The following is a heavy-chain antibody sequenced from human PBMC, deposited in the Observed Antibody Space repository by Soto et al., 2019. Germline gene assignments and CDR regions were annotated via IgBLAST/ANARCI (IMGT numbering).Heavy chain of an antibody. CDR1: GGSISSGSYY. CDR3: AKHWDN. V-gene: IGHV4-39*01. Sequence: QRQLQESGPGLVKPSETLSLTCTVSGGSISSGSYYWGWIRQPPGKGLEWIGSIYYSGTTYYNPSLKCRVTISVDTSKNQFSLRLSSVTAADTALYYCAKHWDNWGQGTLVTVSS. J-gene: IGHJ4*02. CDR2: IYYSGTT.